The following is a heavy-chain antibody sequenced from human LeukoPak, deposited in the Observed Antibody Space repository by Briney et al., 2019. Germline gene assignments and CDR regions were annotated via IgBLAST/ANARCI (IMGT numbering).Heavy chain of an antibody. Sequence: ASVEVCCKASGYTFTGYYMLRVRGAPGHRLEWMGWSSPNSSGTNYAQKFQCTVTMTSDTSISTAYMELSRLRSDDTAVYYCARVQFVWELHYWGQGTLVTVSS. D-gene: IGHD1-26*01. V-gene: IGHV1-2*02. CDR1: GYTFTGYY. CDR2: SSPNSSGT. CDR3: ARVQFVWELHY. J-gene: IGHJ4*02.